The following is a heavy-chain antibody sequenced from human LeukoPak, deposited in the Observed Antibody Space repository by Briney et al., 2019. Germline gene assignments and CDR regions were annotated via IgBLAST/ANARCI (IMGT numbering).Heavy chain of an antibody. Sequence: PSGTLSLTCAVSGGSISSSNWWSWVRQPPGKGLEWIGEIYHSGSTNYNPSLKSRVTISVDKSKDQFSLKLSSVTAADTAVYYCARGSGVATTDKFDYWGQGTLVTVSS. D-gene: IGHD5-12*01. CDR3: ARGSGVATTDKFDY. V-gene: IGHV4-4*02. CDR2: IYHSGST. J-gene: IGHJ4*02. CDR1: GGSISSSNW.